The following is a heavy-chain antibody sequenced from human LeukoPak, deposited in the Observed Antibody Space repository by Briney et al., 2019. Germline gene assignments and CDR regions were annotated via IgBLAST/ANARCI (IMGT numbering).Heavy chain of an antibody. V-gene: IGHV4-39*07. CDR3: ARDPLSLRYIDY. D-gene: IGHD3-9*01. CDR1: GGSISSSSYY. J-gene: IGHJ4*02. Sequence: SETLSLTCTVSGGSISSSSYYWGWIRQPPGKGLEWIGSIYYSGSTYYNPSLKSRVTISVDTSKNQFSLKLSSVTAADTAVYYCARDPLSLRYIDYWGQGTLVTVSS. CDR2: IYYSGST.